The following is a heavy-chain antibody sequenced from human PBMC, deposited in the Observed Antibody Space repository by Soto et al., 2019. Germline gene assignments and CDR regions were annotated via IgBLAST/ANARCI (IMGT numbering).Heavy chain of an antibody. D-gene: IGHD2-8*01. V-gene: IGHV1-58*02. Sequence: SVKGSCKASGYTFTSYGISWVRQARGQRLEWIGWIVVGSGNTNYAQKFQERVTITRDMSTSTAYMELSSLRSEDTAVYYCAADSETHCTNGVCFNWFDPWGQGTLVTVSS. CDR3: AADSETHCTNGVCFNWFDP. CDR2: IVVGSGNT. CDR1: GYTFTSYG. J-gene: IGHJ5*02.